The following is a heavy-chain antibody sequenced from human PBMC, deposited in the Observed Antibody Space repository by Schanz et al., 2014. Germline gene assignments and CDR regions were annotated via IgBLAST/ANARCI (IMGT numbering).Heavy chain of an antibody. V-gene: IGHV4-34*10. D-gene: IGHD1-1*01. CDR2: IYHTGST. J-gene: IGHJ2*01. Sequence: QVQLQESGPGLVKPSETLSLTCGVFGGSFSGYYWSWIRQPPGKGLEWIGEIYHTGSTNYNPSLKTRVTISVDTSKNQFSLTLTSLTAADTAVYYCARDTTWRLDLWGRGTLVTVSS. CDR1: GGSFSGYY. CDR3: ARDTTWRLDL.